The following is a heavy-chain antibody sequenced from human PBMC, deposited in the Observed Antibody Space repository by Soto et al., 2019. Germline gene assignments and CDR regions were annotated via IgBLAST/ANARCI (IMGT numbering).Heavy chain of an antibody. CDR3: ARDRAGQGGSIYFDY. CDR2: IYYSGST. Sequence: QVQLQESGPGLVKPSQTLSLTCTVSGGSISSGGYYWSWIRQHPGKGLEWIGYIYYSGSTYYNPYLKSRVTISVDTSKTQVSLKLSAVTAADTAVYYCARDRAGQGGSIYFDYWVQGTLVTVSS. J-gene: IGHJ4*02. D-gene: IGHD3-16*01. CDR1: GGSISSGGYY. V-gene: IGHV4-31*03.